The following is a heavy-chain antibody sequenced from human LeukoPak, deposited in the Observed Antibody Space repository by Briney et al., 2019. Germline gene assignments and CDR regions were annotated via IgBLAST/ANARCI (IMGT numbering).Heavy chain of an antibody. CDR1: GFTFSSYG. J-gene: IGHJ4*02. D-gene: IGHD1-7*01. Sequence: GGSLRLSCAASGFTFSSYGMHWVRQAPGKGLEWVAFIRSDGSNIYYADSVKGRFTISRDNSQNTLYLQMNSLKTEDTAVYYCAKFHITGTTPSYFDYWGQGTLVTVSS. CDR3: AKFHITGTTPSYFDY. V-gene: IGHV3-30*02. CDR2: IRSDGSNI.